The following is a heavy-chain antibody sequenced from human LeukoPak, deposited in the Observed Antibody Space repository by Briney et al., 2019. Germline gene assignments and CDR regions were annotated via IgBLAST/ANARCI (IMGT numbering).Heavy chain of an antibody. CDR1: GGTFSSYA. CDR3: ARPGRHGSGSSYAFDI. CDR2: IIPIFGTA. Sequence: ASVKVSCKASGGTFSSYAISWVRQAPGQGLEWMGGIIPIFGTANYAQKFHGRVTITTDESTSTAYMELSSLRSEDTAVYYCARPGRHGSGSSYAFDIWGQGTMVTVSS. V-gene: IGHV1-69*05. J-gene: IGHJ3*02. D-gene: IGHD3-10*01.